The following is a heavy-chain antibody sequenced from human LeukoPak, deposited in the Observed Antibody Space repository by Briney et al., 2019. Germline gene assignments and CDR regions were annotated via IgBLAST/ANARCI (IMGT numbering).Heavy chain of an antibody. Sequence: PGGSLRLSCAASGFTFSSYEMNWVRQAPGKGLEWVSYISSSGSTIYYADSVKGRFTISRDNAKNSLYLQMNSLRAEDTAVYHCARKARSRSSNWYYFDYWGQGTLVTVSS. CDR1: GFTFSSYE. J-gene: IGHJ4*02. CDR3: ARKARSRSSNWYYFDY. V-gene: IGHV3-48*03. D-gene: IGHD6-13*01. CDR2: ISSSGSTI.